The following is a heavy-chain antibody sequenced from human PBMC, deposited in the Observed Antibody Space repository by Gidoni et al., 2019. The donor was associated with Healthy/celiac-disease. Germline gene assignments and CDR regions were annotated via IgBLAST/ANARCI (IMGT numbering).Heavy chain of an antibody. CDR2: INAGNCNT. D-gene: IGHD3-10*01. CDR3: ATSLLWFGELRGIDY. Sequence: QVQLVQSGAEVKKPGASVKVSGKASGYTFTSYAMHWVRQAPGQRLEWMGWINAGNCNTKYSQKFQGRVTITSDTSASTAYMELSSLRSEDTAVYYCATSLLWFGELRGIDYWGQGTLVTVSS. CDR1: GYTFTSYA. J-gene: IGHJ4*02. V-gene: IGHV1-3*01.